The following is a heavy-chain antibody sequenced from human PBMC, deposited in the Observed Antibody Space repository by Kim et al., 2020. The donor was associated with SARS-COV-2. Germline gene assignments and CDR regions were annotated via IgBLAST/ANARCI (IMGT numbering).Heavy chain of an antibody. V-gene: IGHV4-4*02. CDR2: IYHSGST. CDR1: GGSISSSNW. J-gene: IGHJ4*02. D-gene: IGHD2-2*01. CDR3: ARRISYCSSTSCYDAYYFDY. Sequence: SETLSLTCAVSGGSISSSNWWSWVRQPPGKGLEWIGEIYHSGSTNYNPSLKSRVTISVDKSKNQFSLKLSSVTAADTAVYYCARRISYCSSTSCYDAYYFDYWGQGTLVTVSS.